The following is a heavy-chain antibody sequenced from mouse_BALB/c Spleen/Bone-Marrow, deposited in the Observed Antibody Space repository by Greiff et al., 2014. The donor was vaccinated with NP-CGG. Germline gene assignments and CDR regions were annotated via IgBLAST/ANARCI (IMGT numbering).Heavy chain of an antibody. Sequence: LEESGAELMKPGASMKISCKATGYTFSSYWIEWVKQRPGHGLEWIGEILPGSGSTNYNEQFKGKATFTADASSSTAYMELSGLTSEDSAVYYCARFYYGNPTGYFDYWGQGTTLTVSS. CDR3: ARFYYGNPTGYFDY. J-gene: IGHJ2*01. CDR2: ILPGSGST. V-gene: IGHV1-9*01. D-gene: IGHD2-1*01. CDR1: GYTFSSYW.